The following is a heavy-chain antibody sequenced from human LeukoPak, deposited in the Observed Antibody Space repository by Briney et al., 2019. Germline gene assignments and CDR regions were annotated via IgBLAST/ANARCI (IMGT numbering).Heavy chain of an antibody. CDR2: IYSGGST. V-gene: IGHV3-53*01. CDR1: GFTVSSNY. Sequence: GGSLRLSCAASGFTVSSNYMSWVRQAPGKGLEWVSVIYSGGSTYYADSVKGRFTISRDNSKNTLYLQMNSLRAEDTAVYYCAREASGYARRAFDPWGQGTLVTVSS. D-gene: IGHD5-12*01. CDR3: AREASGYARRAFDP. J-gene: IGHJ5*02.